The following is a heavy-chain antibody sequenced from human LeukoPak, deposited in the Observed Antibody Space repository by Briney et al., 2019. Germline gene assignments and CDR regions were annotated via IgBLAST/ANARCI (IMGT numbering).Heavy chain of an antibody. J-gene: IGHJ5*02. CDR1: QFTFSNFW. Sequence: GGSLRLSCAASQFTFSNFWMSWVRQAPGKGLEWVSAISGSGGSTYYADYVKGRFTISRDNSKNTLYLQMNSLRAEDTAVYYCARPGLTIPGYSSGWYTDWFDPWGQGTLVTVSS. CDR2: ISGSGGST. V-gene: IGHV3-23*01. CDR3: ARPGLTIPGYSSGWYTDWFDP. D-gene: IGHD6-19*01.